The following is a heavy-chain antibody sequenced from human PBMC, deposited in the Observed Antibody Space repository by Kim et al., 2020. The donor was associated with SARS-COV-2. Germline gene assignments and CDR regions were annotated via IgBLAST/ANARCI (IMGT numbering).Heavy chain of an antibody. V-gene: IGHV1-24*01. CDR3: ATGPPYCSGGSCSLWFDP. CDR1: GYTLTELS. D-gene: IGHD2-15*01. Sequence: ASVKVSCKVSGYTLTELSMHWVRQAPGKGLEWMGGFDPEDGETIYAQKFQGRVTMTEDTSTDTAYMELGSLRSDDTAVYYCATGPPYCSGGSCSLWFDPWGEGSLVTVSS. J-gene: IGHJ5*02. CDR2: FDPEDGET.